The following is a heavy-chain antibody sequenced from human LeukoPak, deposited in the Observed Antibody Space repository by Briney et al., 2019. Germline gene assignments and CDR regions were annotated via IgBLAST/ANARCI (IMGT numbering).Heavy chain of an antibody. CDR3: ARTPKYYYDSSGRLDY. J-gene: IGHJ4*02. D-gene: IGHD3-22*01. Sequence: KSSETLSLTCAVYGGSFSGYYWSWIRQPPGKGLEWIGEINHSGSTNYNPSLKSRVTVSVDTSKNQCSLKLSSVTAADTAVYYCARTPKYYYDSSGRLDYWGQGTLVTVSS. CDR2: INHSGST. CDR1: GGSFSGYY. V-gene: IGHV4-34*01.